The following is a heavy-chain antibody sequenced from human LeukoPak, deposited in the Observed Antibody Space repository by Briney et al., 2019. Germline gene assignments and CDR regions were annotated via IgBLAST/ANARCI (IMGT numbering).Heavy chain of an antibody. Sequence: SETLSLTCTGSGGSISSTRYYWGWIRQPPGEGLVWIGSIYYSGSTYYNPSLKSRVTISVDTSKNQFSLKLRSVTAADTAVYYCARDSYYDSSGHAPWGQGILVTVSS. CDR1: GGSISSTRYY. J-gene: IGHJ5*02. V-gene: IGHV4-39*07. CDR3: ARDSYYDSSGHAP. CDR2: IYYSGST. D-gene: IGHD3-22*01.